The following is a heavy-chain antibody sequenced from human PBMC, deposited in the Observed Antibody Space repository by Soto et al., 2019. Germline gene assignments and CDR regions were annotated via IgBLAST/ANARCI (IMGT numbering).Heavy chain of an antibody. D-gene: IGHD5-12*01. CDR2: IYSGGGT. CDR3: ARGYSGYDNAIDY. V-gene: IGHV3-53*01. CDR1: GFTVSSNY. J-gene: IGHJ4*02. Sequence: GGSLRLSCAASGFTVSSNYMTLVRQAPGKGLESVSIIYSGGGTYYADSVKGRFTISRDESKNTLFLQMNSLRAEDTAVYYCARGYSGYDNAIDYWGQGTLVTVSS.